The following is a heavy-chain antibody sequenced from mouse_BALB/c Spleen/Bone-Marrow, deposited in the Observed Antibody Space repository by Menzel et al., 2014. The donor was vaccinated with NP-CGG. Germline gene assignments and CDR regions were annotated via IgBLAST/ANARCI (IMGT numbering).Heavy chain of an antibody. Sequence: VQLQQSGAELVKPGASVKLSCTASCFNIKDTYMHWVKQRPEQGLEWIGRIDPANGNTKYDPRFQGKATITADTSSNTAYLQLSSLTSEDTAVYYCASYYYGRYFDVWGAGTTVTVSS. J-gene: IGHJ1*01. CDR1: CFNIKDTY. D-gene: IGHD1-1*01. CDR2: IDPANGNT. CDR3: ASYYYGRYFDV. V-gene: IGHV14-3*02.